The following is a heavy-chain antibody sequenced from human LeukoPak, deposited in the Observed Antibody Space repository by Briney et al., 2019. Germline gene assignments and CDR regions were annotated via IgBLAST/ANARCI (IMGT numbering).Heavy chain of an antibody. CDR1: GGSISSYY. D-gene: IGHD6-6*01. V-gene: IGHV4-34*01. J-gene: IGHJ4*02. CDR2: INHSGST. CDR3: ARFMDSSSSGFGY. Sequence: SETLSLTCTVSGGSISSYYWSWIRQPPGKGLEGIGEINHSGSTNYNPSLKSRVTISVDTSKNQFSLKLSSVTAADTAVYYCARFMDSSSSGFGYWGQGTLVTVSS.